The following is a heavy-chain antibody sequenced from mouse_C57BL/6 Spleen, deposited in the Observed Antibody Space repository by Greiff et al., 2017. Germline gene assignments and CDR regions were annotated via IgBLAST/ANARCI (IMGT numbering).Heavy chain of an antibody. Sequence: QVQLQQPGAELVKPGASVKLSCKASGYTFTSYWMHWVKQRPGQGLEWIGMIHPNSGSTNYNEKFKGKATLTVDKSSSTAYMQLSSLTSEDSAVYYCARSYGSSYRYFDVWGTGTTVTVSS. D-gene: IGHD1-1*01. V-gene: IGHV1-64*01. CDR3: ARSYGSSYRYFDV. CDR2: IHPNSGST. CDR1: GYTFTSYW. J-gene: IGHJ1*03.